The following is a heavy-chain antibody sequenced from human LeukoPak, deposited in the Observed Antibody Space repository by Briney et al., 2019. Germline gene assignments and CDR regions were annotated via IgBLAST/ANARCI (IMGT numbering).Heavy chain of an antibody. J-gene: IGHJ6*02. CDR2: INHRGVT. D-gene: IGHD3-22*01. V-gene: IGHV4-34*01. CDR3: ARGRNYYDSSGYYYVQVTDV. CDR1: GGSFSDYY. Sequence: SETLSLTCAVYGGSFSDYYWTWVRQPPGKGLEWIGEINHRGVTTYYPSLKSRVTISVDTSKNQFSLKLSSVTAADTAVYYCARGRNYYDSSGYYYVQVTDVWGQGTTVTVSS.